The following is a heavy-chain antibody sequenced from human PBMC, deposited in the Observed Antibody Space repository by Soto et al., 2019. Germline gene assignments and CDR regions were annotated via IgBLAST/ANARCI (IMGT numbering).Heavy chain of an antibody. J-gene: IGHJ4*02. CDR2: IYYSGST. CDR1: GGSISSYY. D-gene: IGHD4-4*01. Sequence: SETLSLTCTVSGGSISSYYWSWIRQPPGKGLEWIGYIYYSGSTNYNPSLKSRVTISVDTSKNQFSLKLSSVTAADTAVYYCARVTTVTSFDYWGQGTLVTVSS. CDR3: ARVTTVTSFDY. V-gene: IGHV4-59*01.